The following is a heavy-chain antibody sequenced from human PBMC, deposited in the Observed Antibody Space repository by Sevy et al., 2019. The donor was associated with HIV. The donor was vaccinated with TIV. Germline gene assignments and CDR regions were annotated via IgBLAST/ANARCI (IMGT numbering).Heavy chain of an antibody. V-gene: IGHV3-33*01. J-gene: IGHJ4*02. D-gene: IGHD3-22*01. Sequence: GGSLRLSCAASGFTFSSYGMHWVRQAPGKGLEWVAVIWYDGSNKYYADSVKGRFTISRDNSKNTLYLQMNSLRAEDTAVYYWARGGDFNDRSAKRDFDYWGQGTLVTVSS. CDR2: IWYDGSNK. CDR3: ARGGDFNDRSAKRDFDY. CDR1: GFTFSSYG.